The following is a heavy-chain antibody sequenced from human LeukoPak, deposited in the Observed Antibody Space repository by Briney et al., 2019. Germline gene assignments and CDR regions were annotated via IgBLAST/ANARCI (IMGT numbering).Heavy chain of an antibody. CDR1: GFTFSSYG. CDR3: ARDRAWNYFDY. Sequence: HPGGSLRLSCAASGFTFSSYGMHWVRQAPGKGLEWVAIISNDGSRKYYAHSAEGRFTISRDNSKNTLYLQMDSLRAEDTAVYYCARDRAWNYFDYWGQGTLVTVSS. J-gene: IGHJ4*02. CDR2: ISNDGSRK. D-gene: IGHD3-3*01. V-gene: IGHV3-30*03.